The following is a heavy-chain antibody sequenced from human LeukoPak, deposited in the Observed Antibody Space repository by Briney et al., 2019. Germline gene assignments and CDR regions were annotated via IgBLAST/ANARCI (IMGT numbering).Heavy chain of an antibody. J-gene: IGHJ6*03. CDR3: XXXXXXXXXXXXXXXXYFYMDV. CDR1: SXXSSXXY. V-gene: IGHV4-39*07. Sequence: SXXSSXXYWGWIRQXPXXXXEWIGSIYYSGXTYYNPSLKSRFTISVDTSKNQFSLKLSSVTAAEGAVYXXXXXXXXXXXXXXXXXXYFYMDVWGKGTTVTVSS. CDR2: IYYSGXT.